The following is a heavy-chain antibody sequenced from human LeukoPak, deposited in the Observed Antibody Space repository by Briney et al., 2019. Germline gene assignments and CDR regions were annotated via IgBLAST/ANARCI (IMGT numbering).Heavy chain of an antibody. CDR3: ARDLRRGYCSSTSCYRVNDASDI. J-gene: IGHJ3*02. CDR1: GYTFTSYG. D-gene: IGHD2-2*02. CDR2: ISAYNGNT. V-gene: IGHV1-18*04. Sequence: ASVKVSCKASGYTFTSYGISWVRQAPGQGLEWMGWISAYNGNTNYAQKLQGRVTMTTDTSTSTAYMELRSLRSDDTAVYYCARDLRRGYCSSTSCYRVNDASDIWGQGTMVTVSS.